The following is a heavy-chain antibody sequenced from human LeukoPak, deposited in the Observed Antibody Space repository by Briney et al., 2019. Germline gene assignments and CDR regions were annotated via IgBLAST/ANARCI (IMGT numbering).Heavy chain of an antibody. D-gene: IGHD1-26*01. CDR3: ARGAVGATQNYYYYYGMDV. Sequence: PGGSLRLSCAASGFTFSSYWMSWVRQAPGKGLEWVANIKQDGSEKYYVDSVKGRFTISRDNAKNSLYLQMNSLRAEDTAVYYCARGAVGATQNYYYYYGMDVWGQGTTVTVS. V-gene: IGHV3-7*01. CDR2: IKQDGSEK. J-gene: IGHJ6*02. CDR1: GFTFSSYW.